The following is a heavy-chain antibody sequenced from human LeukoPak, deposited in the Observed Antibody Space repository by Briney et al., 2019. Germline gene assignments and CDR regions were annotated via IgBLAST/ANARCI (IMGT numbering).Heavy chain of an antibody. CDR3: ATWRTAKTGFDY. Sequence: PSETLSLTCSVYGGSFSGYCWSWIRQPPGKGLEWIGEINHSGSTNYNPSLKTRVTISLDRSKDQFSLKLTSVTAADTAVYYCATWRTAKTGFDYWGQGTLVTVSS. V-gene: IGHV4-34*01. CDR2: INHSGST. J-gene: IGHJ4*02. CDR1: GGSFSGYC. D-gene: IGHD1-1*01.